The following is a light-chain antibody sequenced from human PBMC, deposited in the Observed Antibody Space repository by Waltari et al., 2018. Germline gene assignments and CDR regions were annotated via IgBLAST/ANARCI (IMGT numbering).Light chain of an antibody. Sequence: EVVLTQSPATLSLSPGERATLSCRASQTISTFLFWYQQKPGQAPRLLIYYASNRATGIPARFSGSGSGTDFTLTISSLEAEDSAVYYCLQRADWPPITFGQGTRLEI. J-gene: IGKJ5*01. CDR1: QTISTF. CDR3: LQRADWPPIT. V-gene: IGKV3-11*01. CDR2: YAS.